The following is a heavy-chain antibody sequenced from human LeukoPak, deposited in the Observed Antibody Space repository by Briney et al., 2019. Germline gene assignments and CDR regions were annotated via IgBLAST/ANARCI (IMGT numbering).Heavy chain of an antibody. J-gene: IGHJ4*02. Sequence: GGSLRLSCAASGFTFSSYAMHWVRQAPGKGLEWVAVISYDGSNKYYADSVKGRFTISRDNSKNTLYLQMNSLRAEDTAVYYCARGGPRAVGQYYDSSGYYFYWGQGTLVTVSS. CDR3: ARGGPRAVGQYYDSSGYYFY. CDR2: ISYDGSNK. V-gene: IGHV3-30*04. CDR1: GFTFSSYA. D-gene: IGHD3-22*01.